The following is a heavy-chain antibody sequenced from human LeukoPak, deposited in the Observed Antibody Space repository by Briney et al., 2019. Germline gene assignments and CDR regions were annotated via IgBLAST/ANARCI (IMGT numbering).Heavy chain of an antibody. V-gene: IGHV4-59*08. Sequence: SETLSLTCTVSGGSISPYYWNWIRQPPGKGLEWIGYIYYSGSTNCNPSPKSRVTISVDTSKNQFSLKLSSVTAADTAVYYCARHGHHGDHDYWGEGTLVTVSS. CDR3: ARHGHHGDHDY. CDR2: IYYSGST. J-gene: IGHJ4*02. CDR1: GGSISPYY. D-gene: IGHD2-21*02.